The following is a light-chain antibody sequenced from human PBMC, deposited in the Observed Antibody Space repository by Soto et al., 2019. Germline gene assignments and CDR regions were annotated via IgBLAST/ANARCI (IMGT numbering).Light chain of an antibody. CDR3: QPYNNWPLT. V-gene: IGKV3D-15*01. CDR2: GAS. Sequence: EIVMTQSPATLSVSPGERATLSCSASQSVSSNLAWYQQKPGQAPRLLIYGASNRATGIPDRFSGSGSGTDFTLTINSLQSEDFAVYYCQPYNNWPLTFGGGTKVDIK. J-gene: IGKJ4*01. CDR1: QSVSSN.